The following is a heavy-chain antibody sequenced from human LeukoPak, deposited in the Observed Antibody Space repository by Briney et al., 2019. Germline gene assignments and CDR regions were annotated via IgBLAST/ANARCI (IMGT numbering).Heavy chain of an antibody. Sequence: EGSLRLSCAASGFTFSSYGMHWVRQAPGRGLEWVAFIRYDGSNKYYADSVKGRFTISRDNSKNTLYLQMNSLRPDDTAVYYCAKDLGPVALNGGDYWGQGTLVTVSS. D-gene: IGHD6-19*01. CDR3: AKDLGPVALNGGDY. CDR1: GFTFSSYG. J-gene: IGHJ4*02. CDR2: IRYDGSNK. V-gene: IGHV3-30*02.